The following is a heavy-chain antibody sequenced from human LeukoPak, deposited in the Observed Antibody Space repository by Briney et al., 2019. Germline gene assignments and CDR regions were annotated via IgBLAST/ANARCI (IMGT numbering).Heavy chain of an antibody. J-gene: IGHJ6*02. CDR1: GFTVSSNY. V-gene: IGHV3-66*02. Sequence: GGSLRLSCAASGFTVSSNYMSWVRQAPGKGLEWVSVIYSGGSTYYADSVKGRFTISRDNSKSTLYLQMNSLRAEDTAVYYCARREGYCSSTSCFEYYYYGMDVWGQGTTVTVSS. CDR3: ARREGYCSSTSCFEYYYYGMDV. D-gene: IGHD2-2*01. CDR2: IYSGGST.